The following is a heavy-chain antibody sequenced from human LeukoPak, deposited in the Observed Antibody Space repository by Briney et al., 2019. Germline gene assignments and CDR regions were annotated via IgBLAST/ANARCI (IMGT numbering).Heavy chain of an antibody. V-gene: IGHV1-18*01. D-gene: IGHD6-13*01. CDR3: ASVGIAAAQRVDNWFDP. J-gene: IGHJ5*02. CDR1: GYTFTSYG. CDR2: ISAYNGNT. Sequence: ASVKVSCTASGYTFTSYGISWVRQAPGQGLEWMGCISAYNGNTNYVQKLQGRVTMTTDTSTSTAYMELRSLRADDTAVYYCASVGIAAAQRVDNWFDPWGQGTLVTVSS.